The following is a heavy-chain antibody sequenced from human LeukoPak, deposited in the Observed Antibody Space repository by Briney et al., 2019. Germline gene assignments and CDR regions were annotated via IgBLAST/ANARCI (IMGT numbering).Heavy chain of an antibody. J-gene: IGHJ4*02. CDR1: GYTFTSYD. V-gene: IGHV1-8*03. D-gene: IGHD2-15*01. Sequence: ALVKVSCKASGYTFTSYDINWVRQATGQGLEWMGWMNPNSGNTGYAQKFQGRVTITRNTSISTAYMELSSLRSEDTAVYYCARGRCSGGSCYERRLFDYWGQGTLVTVSS. CDR2: MNPNSGNT. CDR3: ARGRCSGGSCYERRLFDY.